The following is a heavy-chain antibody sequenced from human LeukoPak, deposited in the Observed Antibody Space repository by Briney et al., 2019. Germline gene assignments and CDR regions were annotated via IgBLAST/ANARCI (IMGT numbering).Heavy chain of an antibody. D-gene: IGHD6-13*01. CDR2: IYYSGST. Sequence: PSQTLSLTCTVSGGSISSGDYYWSWIRQPPGKGLEWIGYIYYSGSTYYNPSLKSRVTISVDTSKNQFSLKLSSVTAAYTAVYYCARDMAAAYNWFDPWGQGALVTVSS. J-gene: IGHJ5*02. CDR3: ARDMAAAYNWFDP. V-gene: IGHV4-30-4*08. CDR1: GGSISSGDYY.